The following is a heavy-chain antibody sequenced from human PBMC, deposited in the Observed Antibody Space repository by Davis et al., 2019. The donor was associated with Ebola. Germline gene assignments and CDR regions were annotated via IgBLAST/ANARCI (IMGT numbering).Heavy chain of an antibody. CDR1: GFTFSGSA. CDR3: TTGFPGATS. J-gene: IGHJ5*02. CDR2: IRSKANSYAT. V-gene: IGHV3-73*01. Sequence: GESLKISCAASGFTFSGSAMHWVRQASGKGLEWVGRIRSKANSYATAYAASVKGRFTISRDDSKNTAYLQMNSLKTEDTAVYYCTTGFPGATSWGQGTLVTVSS. D-gene: IGHD1-26*01.